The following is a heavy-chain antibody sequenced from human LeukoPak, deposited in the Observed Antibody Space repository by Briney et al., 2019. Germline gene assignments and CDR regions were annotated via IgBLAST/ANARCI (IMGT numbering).Heavy chain of an antibody. CDR2: INPNSGGT. V-gene: IGHV1-2*04. Sequence: ASVKVSCKASGYTFTSYYMHWVRQAPGQGLEWMGRINPNSGGTNYAQKFQGWVTMTRDTSISTAYMELSRLRSDDTAVYYCARDSIVGATLFDYWGQGTLVTVSS. CDR3: ARDSIVGATLFDY. D-gene: IGHD1-26*01. J-gene: IGHJ4*02. CDR1: GYTFTSYY.